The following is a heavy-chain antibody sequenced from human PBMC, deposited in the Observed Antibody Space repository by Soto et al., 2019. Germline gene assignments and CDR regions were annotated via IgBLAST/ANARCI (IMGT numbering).Heavy chain of an antibody. CDR2: IYNSGNT. CDR3: ARASYYYGSGSTALGMDV. J-gene: IGHJ6*02. V-gene: IGHV4-4*09. D-gene: IGHD3-10*01. Sequence: QAQLQESGPGLVKPSETLSLTCNVSGGSISRYYWSWIRQPPGKGLEWSGYIYNSGNTNYNPSLMSRVNISVDTSKNQFSLNLSSVTAADPAVYYCARASYYYGSGSTALGMDVWGQGTTVTVSS. CDR1: GGSISRYY.